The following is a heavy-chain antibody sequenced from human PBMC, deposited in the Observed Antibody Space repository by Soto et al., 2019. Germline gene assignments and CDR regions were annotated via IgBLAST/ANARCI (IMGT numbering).Heavy chain of an antibody. D-gene: IGHD3-10*01. J-gene: IGHJ4*02. CDR1: GGSFINYY. CDR3: RKWFGDLLRDY. Sequence: PSETLSLTCAVSGGSFINYYWSWIRQPPGRGLEWIGEVNHGGSTNYNPSLKSRVTMSVDTSKKQFSLKLTSVTAADTAVYYCRKWFGDLLRDYWGQGTLVTVSS. CDR2: VNHGGST. V-gene: IGHV4-34*01.